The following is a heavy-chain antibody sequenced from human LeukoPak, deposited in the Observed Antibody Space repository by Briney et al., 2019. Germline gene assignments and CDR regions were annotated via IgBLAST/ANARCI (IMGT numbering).Heavy chain of an antibody. CDR3: AKDLRGVGRTLDY. CDR1: GFTFSSYG. J-gene: IGHJ4*02. Sequence: GGSLRLSCAASGFTFSSYGMHWVRQAPGKGLEWVALISYDGSIECYADSVKGRFTISRDNSKNTLYLQMSSLRAEDTAVYYCAKDLRGVGRTLDYWGQGTLVTVSS. CDR2: ISYDGSIE. D-gene: IGHD4-17*01. V-gene: IGHV3-30*18.